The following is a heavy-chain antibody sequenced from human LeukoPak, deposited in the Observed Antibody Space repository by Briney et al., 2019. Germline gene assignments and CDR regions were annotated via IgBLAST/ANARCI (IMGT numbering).Heavy chain of an antibody. CDR1: GFTFSSYA. Sequence: GGSLRLSCAASGFTFSSYAMSWVRQAPGKGLEWVSAISGSGGSTYYADSVKGRFTISRDNSKNTLYLQMNSLRAEDTAIYYCAKPGKEAAAGTGLGFDPWGQGTLVTVSS. D-gene: IGHD6-13*01. CDR3: AKPGKEAAAGTGLGFDP. CDR2: ISGSGGST. V-gene: IGHV3-23*01. J-gene: IGHJ5*02.